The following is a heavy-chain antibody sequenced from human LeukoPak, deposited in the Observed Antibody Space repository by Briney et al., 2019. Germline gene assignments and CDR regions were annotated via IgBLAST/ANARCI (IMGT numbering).Heavy chain of an antibody. CDR1: GGSISSYY. Sequence: PSETLSLTCTVSGGSISSYYWSWIRQPPGKGLEWIGYIYYSGSTNYNPSLKSRVTISVDTSKNQFSLKLSSVTAADTAVYYCARNRIAAAVAGIDAFDIWGQGTMVTVSS. CDR2: IYYSGST. V-gene: IGHV4-59*08. D-gene: IGHD6-13*01. J-gene: IGHJ3*02. CDR3: ARNRIAAAVAGIDAFDI.